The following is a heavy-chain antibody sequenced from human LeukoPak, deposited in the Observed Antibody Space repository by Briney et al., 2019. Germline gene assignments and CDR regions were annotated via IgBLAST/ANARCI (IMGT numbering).Heavy chain of an antibody. D-gene: IGHD3-10*01. CDR2: ISGTGANT. CDR3: AKRYGLGSSPFDY. V-gene: IGHV3-23*01. Sequence: PGDSLRLSCAASGFTFKNYGMSWVGQAPGKGLEWVSDISGTGANTYYPDSAQGRFTISRDHSKNTLYLQMNSLRGEDTAVYSCAKRYGLGSSPFDYWGQGTLVTVSS. CDR1: GFTFKNYG. J-gene: IGHJ4*02.